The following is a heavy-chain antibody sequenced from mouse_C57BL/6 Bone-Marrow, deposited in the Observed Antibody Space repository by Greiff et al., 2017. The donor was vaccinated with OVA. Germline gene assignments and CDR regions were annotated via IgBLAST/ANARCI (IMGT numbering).Heavy chain of an antibody. J-gene: IGHJ1*03. D-gene: IGHD2-3*01. Sequence: VQWVESGPGLVQPSQSLSITCTVSGFSLTSYGVHWVRQSPGKGLEWLGVIWSGGSTDYNAAFISRLSISKDNSKSQVFFKMNSLQADDTAIYYCARKDDGYYYWYFDVWGTGTTVTVSS. CDR3: ARKDDGYYYWYFDV. CDR2: IWSGGST. CDR1: GFSLTSYG. V-gene: IGHV2-2*01.